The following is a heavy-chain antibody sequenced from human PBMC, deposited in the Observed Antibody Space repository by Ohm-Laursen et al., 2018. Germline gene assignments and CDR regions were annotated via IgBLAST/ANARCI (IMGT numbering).Heavy chain of an antibody. CDR3: ARNDYGNYGYFDY. V-gene: IGHV4-61*02. CDR2: IDISGST. J-gene: IGHJ4*02. Sequence: SDTLSLTCTVSGGSISSGGYYWSWIRQPAGKGLEWIGRIDISGSTNYNPSLKGRVTMSVDTSKNQFSLRLSSVTAADTAVYYCARNDYGNYGYFDYWGQGTLVTVSS. D-gene: IGHD4-11*01. CDR1: GGSISSGGYY.